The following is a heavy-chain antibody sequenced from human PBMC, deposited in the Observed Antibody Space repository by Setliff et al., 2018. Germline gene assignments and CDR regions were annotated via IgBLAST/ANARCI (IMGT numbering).Heavy chain of an antibody. V-gene: IGHV1-8*03. J-gene: IGHJ6*03. D-gene: IGHD3-3*01. Sequence: ASVKVSCKASGYTFTSYDINWVRQATGQGLEWMGWMNPNSGNTGYAQKFQGSVTITRNTSISTAYMELSSLRSEDTAVYYCARGGGQIHYDFWSGYFSDPQPNYYYYYMDVWGKGTTVTV. CDR3: ARGGGQIHYDFWSGYFSDPQPNYYYYYMDV. CDR1: GYTFTSYD. CDR2: MNPNSGNT.